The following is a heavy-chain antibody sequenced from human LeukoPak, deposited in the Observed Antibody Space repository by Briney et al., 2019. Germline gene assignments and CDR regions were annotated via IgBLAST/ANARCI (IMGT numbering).Heavy chain of an antibody. CDR1: GVSISHYY. V-gene: IGHV4-4*07. D-gene: IGHD6-19*01. CDR3: ARGQWQIDY. J-gene: IGHJ4*02. CDR2: IDTSGST. Sequence: SETLSLTCTVSGVSISHYYWTWIRQPAGGGLEWIGRIDTSGSTNYNPSLKSRVTMSSVTSNNQFSLNLMSVDAADTAVYYCARGQWQIDYWGQGILVTVSP.